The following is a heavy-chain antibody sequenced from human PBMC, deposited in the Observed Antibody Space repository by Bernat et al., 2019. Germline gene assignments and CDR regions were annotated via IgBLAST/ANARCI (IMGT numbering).Heavy chain of an antibody. CDR3: ARDPYYYDSSGYYQGPGGFDY. J-gene: IGHJ4*02. Sequence: QVQLVESGGGVVQPGRSLRLSCAASGFTFSSYGMHWVRQAPGKGLEWVAVIWDDGSNKYYADSVKGRFTISRDNSKNTLYLQMNSLRAEDTAVYYCARDPYYYDSSGYYQGPGGFDYWGQGTLVTVSS. V-gene: IGHV3-33*01. CDR1: GFTFSSYG. D-gene: IGHD3-22*01. CDR2: IWDDGSNK.